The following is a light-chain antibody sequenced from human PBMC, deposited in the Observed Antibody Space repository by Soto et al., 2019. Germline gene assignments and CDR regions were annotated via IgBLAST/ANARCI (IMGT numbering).Light chain of an antibody. CDR1: ESVSSSF. Sequence: EIVLTQSPGTLSLSPGERATLSCRASESVSSSFLAWYQQKPGLAPRLLIYGASTRATGIPGRFSGGGSGTDFSLTISRLEPVDFAVYFCQQYGSSPFTFGPGTKVDIK. CDR3: QQYGSSPFT. J-gene: IGKJ3*01. V-gene: IGKV3-20*01. CDR2: GAS.